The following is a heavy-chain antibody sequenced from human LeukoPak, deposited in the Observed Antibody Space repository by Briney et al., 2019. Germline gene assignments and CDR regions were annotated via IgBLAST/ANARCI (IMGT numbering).Heavy chain of an antibody. J-gene: IGHJ4*02. D-gene: IGHD4-17*01. CDR1: GFTFSTYS. CDR3: ATYRSYGDRDY. V-gene: IGHV3-48*01. Sequence: GGSLRLSCAASGFTFSTYSMNGVRQAPGKGLEWVSYIGRGSTTIYYADSLKGRFTISRDNGKNSLYLQMNSLRAEDMAVYYCATYRSYGDRDYWGQGTLVTVSS. CDR2: IGRGSTTI.